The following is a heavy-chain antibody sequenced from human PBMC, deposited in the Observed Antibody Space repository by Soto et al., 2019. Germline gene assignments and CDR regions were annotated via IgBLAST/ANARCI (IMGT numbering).Heavy chain of an antibody. CDR3: ARRVGFWSGSRQIEHYYYMDV. J-gene: IGHJ6*03. CDR2: IYYSGST. V-gene: IGHV4-59*08. Sequence: QVQLQESGPGLVKPSETLSLTCTVSGGSISSYYWSWIRQPPGKGLEWIGYIYYSGSTNYNPSLKGRVTIAVDTSKNPFSLKLSSVTAADTAVYYCARRVGFWSGSRQIEHYYYMDVWGKGTTVTVSS. CDR1: GGSISSYY. D-gene: IGHD3-3*01.